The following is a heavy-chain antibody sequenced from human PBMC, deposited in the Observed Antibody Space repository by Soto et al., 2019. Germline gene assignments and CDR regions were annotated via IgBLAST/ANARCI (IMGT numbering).Heavy chain of an antibody. CDR3: ARDLPLARWVGGMDV. V-gene: IGHV3-48*02. CDR2: ISSSSNSI. J-gene: IGHJ6*02. Sequence: PGGSLRLSXAASGFTFSSHSMNWVRQAPGKGLEWVSYISSSSNSIYYADSVKGRFTISRDNAKNSLFLQMNSLRDEDTAVYYCARDLPLARWVGGMDVWGQGTTVTVS. CDR1: GFTFSSHS. D-gene: IGHD1-26*01.